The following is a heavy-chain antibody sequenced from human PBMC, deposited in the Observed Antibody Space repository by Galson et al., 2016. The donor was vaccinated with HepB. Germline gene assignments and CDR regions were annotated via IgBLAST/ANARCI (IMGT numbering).Heavy chain of an antibody. D-gene: IGHD3-16*01. Sequence: ALVKPTQTLTLTCTFSGFSLSTGGVSVGWVRQPPGKALEWLALIYWNDDTRFSPSLKSRLTITKETSKNQVVLTMTNMDPVDTATYYCAHIPPPGRTVRWGEYTWGQGTLVTVSS. CDR2: IYWNDDT. CDR3: AHIPPPGRTVRWGEYT. CDR1: GFSLSTGGVS. J-gene: IGHJ5*02. V-gene: IGHV2-5*01.